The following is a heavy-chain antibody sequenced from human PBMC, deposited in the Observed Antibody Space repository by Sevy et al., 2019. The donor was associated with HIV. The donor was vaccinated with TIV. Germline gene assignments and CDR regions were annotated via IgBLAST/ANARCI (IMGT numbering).Heavy chain of an antibody. J-gene: IGHJ6*02. CDR1: GYTFTSYG. V-gene: IGHV1-18*01. Sequence: ASVKVSCKASGYTFTSYGISWVRQAPGQGLEWMGWISAYNGNTNYAQKLQGRVTMPTDTSPSTAYMELRSLRSDDTAVYYCARDYGDYEHHDYGMDVWGQGTTVTVSS. D-gene: IGHD4-17*01. CDR2: ISAYNGNT. CDR3: ARDYGDYEHHDYGMDV.